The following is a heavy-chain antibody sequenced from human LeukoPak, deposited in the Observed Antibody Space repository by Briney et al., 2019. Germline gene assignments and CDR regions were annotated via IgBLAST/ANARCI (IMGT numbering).Heavy chain of an antibody. CDR3: AKGGLTIATHDFDY. Sequence: GGSLRLSCAASGFTFSSYGMHWVRQAPGKGLEWVAVIWYDGSNKYYADSVKGRFTISRDNSKNTLYLQMNSLRAEDTAVYYCAKGGLTIATHDFDYWGQGTLVTVSS. CDR2: IWYDGSNK. CDR1: GFTFSSYG. V-gene: IGHV3-33*06. D-gene: IGHD6-13*01. J-gene: IGHJ4*02.